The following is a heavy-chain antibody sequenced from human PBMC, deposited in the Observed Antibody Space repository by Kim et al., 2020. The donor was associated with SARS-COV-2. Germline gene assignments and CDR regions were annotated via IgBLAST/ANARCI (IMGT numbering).Heavy chain of an antibody. Sequence: GGSLRLSCAASGFTFSTYWMYWVRQAPGKGLVWVSRINSDGSSINYADSVKGRFTISRDNAKNTLYLQMNSLRAEDTAVYYCARPSSTSCPYYYMDVWGKGTTVTVSS. CDR2: INSDGSSI. V-gene: IGHV3-74*01. CDR3: ARPSSTSCPYYYMDV. J-gene: IGHJ6*03. D-gene: IGHD2-2*01. CDR1: GFTFSTYW.